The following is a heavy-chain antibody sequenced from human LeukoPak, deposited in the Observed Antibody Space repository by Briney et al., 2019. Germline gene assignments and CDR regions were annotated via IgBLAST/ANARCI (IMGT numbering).Heavy chain of an antibody. J-gene: IGHJ5*02. CDR1: GYTFTNYY. CDR3: ARGDGEAASLWENWFDP. Sequence: ASVKVSCRASGYTFTNYYMHWVRQAPGQGLEWMGIINPSGGSTSYAQKFQGRVTMTRDMSTNTVYMELSSLRSEDTAVYYCARGDGEAASLWENWFDPWGQGTLVTVSS. V-gene: IGHV1-46*01. D-gene: IGHD6-13*01. CDR2: INPSGGST.